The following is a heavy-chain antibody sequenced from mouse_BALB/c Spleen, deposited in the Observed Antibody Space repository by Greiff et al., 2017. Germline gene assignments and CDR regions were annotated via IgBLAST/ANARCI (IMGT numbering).Heavy chain of an antibody. Sequence: EVQLVESGGGLVKPGGSLKLSCAASGFTFSSYAMSWVRQSPEKRLEWVAEISSGGSYTYYPDTVTGRFTISRDNAKNTLYLEMSSLRSEDTAMYYCARGVGYSPRAWFAYWGQGTLVTVSA. J-gene: IGHJ3*01. CDR3: ARGVGYSPRAWFAY. CDR2: ISSGGSYT. CDR1: GFTFSSYA. D-gene: IGHD2-3*01. V-gene: IGHV5-9-4*01.